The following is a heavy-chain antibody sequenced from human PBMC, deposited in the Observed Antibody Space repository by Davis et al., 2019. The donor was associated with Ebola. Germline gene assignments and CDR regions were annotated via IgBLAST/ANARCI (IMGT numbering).Heavy chain of an antibody. Sequence: GESLKISCAASGFIFSNFAMSWVRQAPGKGLEWVAAIAGSGGNTFYADSMKGRSTISRDNTKNTLYLQMNSLRAENTAVYFCVKGLYSLMDVWGKGTTVTVSS. D-gene: IGHD1-26*01. CDR1: GFIFSNFA. CDR2: IAGSGGNT. V-gene: IGHV3-23*01. CDR3: VKGLYSLMDV. J-gene: IGHJ6*04.